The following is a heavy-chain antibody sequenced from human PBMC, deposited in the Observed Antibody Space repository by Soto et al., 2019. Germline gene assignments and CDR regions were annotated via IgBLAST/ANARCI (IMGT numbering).Heavy chain of an antibody. D-gene: IGHD2-8*02. CDR2: INMDGSRT. CDR3: ARGPRGIYGNDH. V-gene: IGHV3-74*01. CDR1: GFTFSNDW. Sequence: GGSLRLSCAASGFTFSNDWMHWVRQGAGKGLVWVSRINMDGSRTNYADSVRGRFNISRDNAKNTVYLQMISLRVEDTAIYYCARGPRGIYGNDHWGQGALVTVSS. J-gene: IGHJ5*02.